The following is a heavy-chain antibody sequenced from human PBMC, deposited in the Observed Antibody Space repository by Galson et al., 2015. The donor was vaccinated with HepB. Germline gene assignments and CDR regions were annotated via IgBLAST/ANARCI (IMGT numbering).Heavy chain of an antibody. CDR1: GFTFSSYA. CDR3: AKTISSAGTLRWRSGMDV. D-gene: IGHD4-23*01. V-gene: IGHV3-23*01. Sequence: SLRLSCAPSGFTFSSYAMNWVRQAPGKGLEWVSGIGSSGAGTFYSDSVKGRFTISRDNSKNTLYLQMNSLRAEDTAVYYCAKTISSAGTLRWRSGMDVWGQGTTVTVSS. CDR2: IGSSGAGT. J-gene: IGHJ6*02.